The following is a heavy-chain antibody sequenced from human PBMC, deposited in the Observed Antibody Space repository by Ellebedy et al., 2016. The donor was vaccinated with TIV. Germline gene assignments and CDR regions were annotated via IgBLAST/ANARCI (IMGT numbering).Heavy chain of an antibody. CDR2: FYSSGSG. D-gene: IGHD6-19*01. J-gene: IGHJ4*02. Sequence: MPSETLSLTCTVSGDSIIGYYWSWIRQPPGKGLEWIGYFYSSGSGEYNPSLKSRVTMSVDTSRGQLSLRLNSVTAADTAVYYCARSGGWYTPYDYWGQGTLVTVSS. V-gene: IGHV4-59*01. CDR1: GDSIIGYY. CDR3: ARSGGWYTPYDY.